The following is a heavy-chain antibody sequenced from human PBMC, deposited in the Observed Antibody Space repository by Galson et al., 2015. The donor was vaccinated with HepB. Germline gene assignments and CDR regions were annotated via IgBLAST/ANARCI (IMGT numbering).Heavy chain of an antibody. CDR1: GGTFSSYS. V-gene: IGHV1-69*10. D-gene: IGHD3-22*01. CDR3: ARAFDSSGYPH. CDR2: IIPIFGIA. Sequence: SVKVSCKASGGTFSSYSITWVRQAPGQGLEWMGGIIPIFGIANYARKFQGRVTITADKSTSTAYMELSSLRSEDTAVYYCARAFDSSGYPHWGQGTLVTVSS. J-gene: IGHJ4*02.